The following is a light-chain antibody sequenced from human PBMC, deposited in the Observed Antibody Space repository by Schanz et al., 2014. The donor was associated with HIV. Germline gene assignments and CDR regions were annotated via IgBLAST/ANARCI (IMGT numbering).Light chain of an antibody. CDR1: SGSIASNY. CDR2: DDN. Sequence: NFMLTQPHSVSESPGKTVTISCTRSSGSIASNYVQWYQQPPGSAPTTVIYDDNQRPSGVPDRFSGSIDSSSNSASLTISGLKTEDEADYYCQSYDNNNRWVFGGGTKLTVL. V-gene: IGLV6-57*04. J-gene: IGLJ3*02. CDR3: QSYDNNNRWV.